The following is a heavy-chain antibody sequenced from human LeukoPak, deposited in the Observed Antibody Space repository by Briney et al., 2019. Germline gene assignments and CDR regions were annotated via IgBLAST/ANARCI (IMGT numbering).Heavy chain of an antibody. CDR3: ARGPYKSGYSYGPALRFFDY. CDR2: IDHSGST. Sequence: PSETLSLTCAVYGGSFSGYYWSWIRQPPGKGLEWIGEIDHSGSTNYSPSLKSRVTISVDTSKNQFSLKLSSVTAADTAVYYCARGPYKSGYSYGPALRFFDYWGQGTLVTVPS. J-gene: IGHJ4*02. D-gene: IGHD5-18*01. V-gene: IGHV4-34*01. CDR1: GGSFSGYY.